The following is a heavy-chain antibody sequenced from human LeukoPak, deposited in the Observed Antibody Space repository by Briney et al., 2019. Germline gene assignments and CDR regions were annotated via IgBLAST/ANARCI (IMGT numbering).Heavy chain of an antibody. V-gene: IGHV3-7*01. CDR3: VRDSITMVRGGIHNWFDP. D-gene: IGHD3-10*01. CDR2: IKEDGNEK. Sequence: PGGSLRLSCAVSGFTFNTYWMSWVRQAPGKGLEWVANIKEDGNEKKYVDSVKGRFTISRDNAKNSLYLQMNSLRAEDTAVYYCVRDSITMVRGGIHNWFDPWGQGTLVTVSS. J-gene: IGHJ5*02. CDR1: GFTFNTYW.